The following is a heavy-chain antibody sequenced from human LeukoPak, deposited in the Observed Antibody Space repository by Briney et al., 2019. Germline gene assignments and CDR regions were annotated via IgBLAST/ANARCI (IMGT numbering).Heavy chain of an antibody. CDR1: GGSISSSSYY. D-gene: IGHD2-15*01. J-gene: IGHJ4*02. CDR3: ARGDCSGGSCYLFDY. V-gene: IGHV4-39*01. CDR2: IYYSGST. Sequence: SETLSLTCTVSGGSISSSSYYWGWIRQPPGKGLDWIGNIYYSGSTYYNPSLKSRVTISVDTSKNQFSLKLSSVTAADTAVYYCARGDCSGGSCYLFDYWGQGTLVTVSS.